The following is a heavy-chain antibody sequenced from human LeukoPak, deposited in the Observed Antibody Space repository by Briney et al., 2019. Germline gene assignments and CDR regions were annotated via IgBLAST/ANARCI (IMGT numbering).Heavy chain of an antibody. CDR2: IYTSGST. CDR1: GGSISSYY. CDR3: ARVEYDGITAAGSLDY. Sequence: PSETLSLTCTVSGGSISSYYWSWIRQPAGKGLEWIGRIYTSGSTNYNPSLKSRVTMSVDTSKNQFSLKLSSVTAADTAVYYCARVEYDGITAAGSLDYWGQGTLVTVSS. V-gene: IGHV4-4*07. D-gene: IGHD6-13*01. J-gene: IGHJ4*02.